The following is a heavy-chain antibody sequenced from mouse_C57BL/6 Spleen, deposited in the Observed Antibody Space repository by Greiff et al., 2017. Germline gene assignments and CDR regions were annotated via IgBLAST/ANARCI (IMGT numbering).Heavy chain of an antibody. CDR3: ASYGSSPRYFDY. J-gene: IGHJ2*01. CDR1: GYSFTGYY. V-gene: IGHV1-42*01. Sequence: VQLKQSGPELVKPGASVKISCKASGYSFTGYYMNWVKQSPEKSLEWIGEINPSTGGTTYNQKFKAKATLTVDKSSSTAYMQLKSLTSEDSAVYYCASYGSSPRYFDYWGQGTTLTVSS. CDR2: INPSTGGT. D-gene: IGHD1-1*01.